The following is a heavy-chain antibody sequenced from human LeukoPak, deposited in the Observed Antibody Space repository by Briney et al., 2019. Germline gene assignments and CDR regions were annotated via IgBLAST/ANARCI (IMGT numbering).Heavy chain of an antibody. V-gene: IGHV4-38-2*01. CDR2: INHSGST. D-gene: IGHD2-2*01. Sequence: PSETLSLTCAVSGYSISSGYYWGWIRQPPGKGLEWIGIINHSGSTYYNWSLKSRITISVDTSKNQFSLKLSSVIAADTAVYYCTKARGCTSCQNWFDPWGQGTLVTVSS. J-gene: IGHJ5*02. CDR1: GYSISSGYY. CDR3: TKARGCTSCQNWFDP.